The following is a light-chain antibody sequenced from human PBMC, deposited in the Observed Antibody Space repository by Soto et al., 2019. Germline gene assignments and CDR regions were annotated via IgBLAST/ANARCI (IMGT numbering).Light chain of an antibody. CDR2: KAS. Sequence: DIQMTVFPSTLFASLGAGVNITFWASQNINSWLAWYQQKPGKAPNLLIYKASSLENGVPSRFSGSGSGTEFTLTISSLQPDDFATYYCQQYKSYWTFGQGTKVDIK. V-gene: IGKV1-5*03. CDR1: QNINSW. J-gene: IGKJ1*01. CDR3: QQYKSYWT.